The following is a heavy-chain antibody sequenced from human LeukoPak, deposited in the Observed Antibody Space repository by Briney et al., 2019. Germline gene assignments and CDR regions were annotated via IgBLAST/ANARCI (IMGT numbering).Heavy chain of an antibody. J-gene: IGHJ3*02. CDR2: IYYSGST. V-gene: IGHV4-59*08. CDR3: ARNVKDAFDI. Sequence: ASETLSLTCTVSGGSISSYYWSWIRQPPGKGLEWIGYIYYSGSTNYNPSLKGRVTISVDTSKNQFSLKLSSVTAADTAVYYCARNVKDAFDIWGQGTMVTVSS. CDR1: GGSISSYY.